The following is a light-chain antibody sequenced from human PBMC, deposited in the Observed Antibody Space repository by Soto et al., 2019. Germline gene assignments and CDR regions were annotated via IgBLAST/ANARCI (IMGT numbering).Light chain of an antibody. Sequence: DIQMTQSPSTLSASVGDRVTITCRASQSISSWLAWYQQRPGKAPKLLIYDGSSLESGVPSRFRGSGSGTEFTLTIISLQPDDFATYYCQQYNTYSPRSFGQGTRVEIK. CDR1: QSISSW. CDR2: DGS. CDR3: QQYNTYSPRS. V-gene: IGKV1-5*01. J-gene: IGKJ1*01.